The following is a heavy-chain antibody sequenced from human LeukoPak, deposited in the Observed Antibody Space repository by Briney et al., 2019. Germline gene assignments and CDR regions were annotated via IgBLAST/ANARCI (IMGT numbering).Heavy chain of an antibody. CDR1: GFSFISYV. CDR3: AKGRGSSNEGPGH. CDR2: ISGSGITT. V-gene: IGHV3-23*01. J-gene: IGHJ4*01. D-gene: IGHD4-11*01. Sequence: GGSLRLSCAAWGFSFISYVMNWVRQAPGKGLEWVSGISGSGITTHYRDSVKGRFTISRDNSKNTLYLQMNSLSAEDTAVYYCAKGRGSSNEGPGHWGQGTLVTVSS.